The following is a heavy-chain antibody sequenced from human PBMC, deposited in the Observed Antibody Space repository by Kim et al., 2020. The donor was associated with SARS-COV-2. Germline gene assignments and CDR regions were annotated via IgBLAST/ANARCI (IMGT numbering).Heavy chain of an antibody. V-gene: IGHV1-69*01. Sequence: ANYAQKFQGRVTITADESTSTAYMELSSLRSEDTAVYYCARRGGSGCFDYWGQGTLVTVSS. J-gene: IGHJ4*02. CDR3: ARRGGSGCFDY. CDR2: A. D-gene: IGHD6-19*01.